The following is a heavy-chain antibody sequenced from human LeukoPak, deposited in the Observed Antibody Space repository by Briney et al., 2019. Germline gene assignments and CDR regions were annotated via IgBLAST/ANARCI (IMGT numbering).Heavy chain of an antibody. D-gene: IGHD3-22*01. CDR2: IYPTGNT. Sequence: SETLSLTCNVSGGAIISYYWSWIRQPAGKGPEWIGRIYPTGNTDYNPSLKTRVTMSTDLSKKQFSLRLRSVTAADTAVYYCARLKFYDSTGYSPGYYMDVWGKGTAVTVSS. CDR3: ARLKFYDSTGYSPGYYMDV. CDR1: GGAIISYY. V-gene: IGHV4-4*07. J-gene: IGHJ6*03.